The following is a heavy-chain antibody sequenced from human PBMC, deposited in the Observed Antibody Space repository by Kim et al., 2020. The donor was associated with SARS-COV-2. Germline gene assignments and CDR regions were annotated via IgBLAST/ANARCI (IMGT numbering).Heavy chain of an antibody. CDR2: ISSSGSTI. J-gene: IGHJ3*02. CDR3: AKLPSRYSSGWDRRNAFDI. D-gene: IGHD6-19*01. CDR1: GFTFSSYE. Sequence: GGSLRLSCAASGFTFSSYEMNWVRQAPGKGLEWVSYISSSGSTIYYADSVKGRFTISRDNAKNSLYLQMNSLRAEDTAVYYCAKLPSRYSSGWDRRNAFDIWGQGTMVTVSS. V-gene: IGHV3-48*03.